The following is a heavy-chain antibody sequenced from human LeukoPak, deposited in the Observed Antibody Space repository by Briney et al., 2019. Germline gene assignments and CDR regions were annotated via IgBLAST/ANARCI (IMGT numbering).Heavy chain of an antibody. J-gene: IGHJ4*02. V-gene: IGHV4-59*01. Sequence: SETLSLTCTVSGGSISSYYWSWIRQPPGKGLEWIGYIYYSGSTNYNPSLKSRVTISVDTPKNQFSLKLSSVTAADTAVYYCARDRQRAFDYWGQGTLVTVSS. CDR2: IYYSGST. CDR3: ARDRQRAFDY. CDR1: GGSISSYY.